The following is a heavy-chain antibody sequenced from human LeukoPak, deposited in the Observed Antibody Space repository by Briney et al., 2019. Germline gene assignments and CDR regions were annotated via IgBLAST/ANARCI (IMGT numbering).Heavy chain of an antibody. Sequence: PGESLRISCEGSGYGFTSYWISWVRQMPGKGLEWMGRIDPTDSYTNYSPSFQGHVTISADKSISTAYLQWSSLKASDTAMYYCARQQSLTIFGGVWGQGTLVTVSS. D-gene: IGHD3-3*01. CDR3: ARQQSLTIFGGV. V-gene: IGHV5-10-1*01. J-gene: IGHJ4*02. CDR1: GYGFTSYW. CDR2: IDPTDSYT.